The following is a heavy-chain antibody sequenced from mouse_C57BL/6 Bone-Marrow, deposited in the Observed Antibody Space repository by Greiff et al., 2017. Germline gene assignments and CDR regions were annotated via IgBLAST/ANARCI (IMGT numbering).Heavy chain of an antibody. D-gene: IGHD2-10*01. CDR2: IYPGSGST. J-gene: IGHJ1*03. Sequence: VQLQQPGAELVKPGASVKMSCKASGYTFTSYWITWVKQRPGQGLEWIGDIYPGSGSTNYNEKFKSKATLTIDTSTSTAYMQLSSLTSEDAAVYYYARPYYYNYRYFDVWGTGTTVTVSS. CDR1: GYTFTSYW. V-gene: IGHV1-55*01. CDR3: ARPYYYNYRYFDV.